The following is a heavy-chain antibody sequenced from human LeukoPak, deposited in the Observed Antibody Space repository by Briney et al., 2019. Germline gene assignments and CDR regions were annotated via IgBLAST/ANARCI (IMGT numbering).Heavy chain of an antibody. V-gene: IGHV4-61*01. J-gene: IGHJ6*03. CDR2: IYYSGST. CDR1: GYSISSGYY. CDR3: ARDFATSIGPLRGYYYMDV. D-gene: IGHD3-3*02. Sequence: SETLSLTCTVSGYSISSGYYWSWIRQPPGKGLEWIGYIYYSGSTNYNPSLKSRVTISVDTSKNQFSLQLSAVTAADPAVYYCARDFATSIGPLRGYYYMDVWGKGTTVTVSS.